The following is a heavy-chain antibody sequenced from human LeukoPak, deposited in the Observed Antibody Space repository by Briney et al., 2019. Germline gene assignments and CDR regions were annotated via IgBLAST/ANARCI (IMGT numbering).Heavy chain of an antibody. CDR1: GFTFSSYW. CDR2: IKQDGSEK. J-gene: IGHJ5*02. V-gene: IGHV3-7*01. CDR3: VKSLAGLNPPDH. D-gene: IGHD1-14*01. Sequence: GGSLRLSCAASGFTFSSYWMSWVRQAPGKGLEWVANIKQDGSEKYYVDSVKGRFTISRDNSRNTLILQMTSLKEEDTAIYYCVKSLAGLNPPDHWGPGTLVSVSS.